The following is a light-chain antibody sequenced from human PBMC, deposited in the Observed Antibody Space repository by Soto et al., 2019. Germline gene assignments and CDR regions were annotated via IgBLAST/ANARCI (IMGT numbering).Light chain of an antibody. CDR1: QTFGSTY. CDR3: QQFGTSPLYT. CDR2: GAS. Sequence: ESVLTQSQGTLSLSPGGRVTLSCRASQTFGSTYLAWYQQRPGQSPRLLIYGASRRASGIPDRFRGSGSGTDFTLTISRLEPEDFAVYYCQQFGTSPLYTFGQGTKLEIK. J-gene: IGKJ2*01. V-gene: IGKV3-20*01.